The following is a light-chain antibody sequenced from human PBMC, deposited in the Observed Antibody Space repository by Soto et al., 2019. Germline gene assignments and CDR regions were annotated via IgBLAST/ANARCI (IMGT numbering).Light chain of an antibody. Sequence: QSVLTHPASVSGSPGQSITISCTGTSSDLGGLNYVSWFQQHPGKAPKLMIYDVSNRPSGISNRFSASKSGNTASLTISGLQAEDEADYYCSSYTSSSTLVFGGGTKVTVL. J-gene: IGLJ2*01. CDR2: DVS. CDR3: SSYTSSSTLV. CDR1: SSDLGGLNY. V-gene: IGLV2-14*01.